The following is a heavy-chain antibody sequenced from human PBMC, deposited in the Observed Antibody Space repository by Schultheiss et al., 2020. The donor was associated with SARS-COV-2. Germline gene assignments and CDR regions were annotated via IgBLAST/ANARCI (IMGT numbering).Heavy chain of an antibody. Sequence: SETLSLTCAVYGGSFSGYYWSWIRQPPGKGLEWIGEINHSGSTNYNPSLKSRVTISVDTSKNQFSLKLSSVTAADTAVYYCARVYYDSSGYPNIDYWGQGTLVTVSS. J-gene: IGHJ4*02. V-gene: IGHV4-34*01. CDR3: ARVYYDSSGYPNIDY. CDR2: INHSGST. D-gene: IGHD3-22*01. CDR1: GGSFSGYY.